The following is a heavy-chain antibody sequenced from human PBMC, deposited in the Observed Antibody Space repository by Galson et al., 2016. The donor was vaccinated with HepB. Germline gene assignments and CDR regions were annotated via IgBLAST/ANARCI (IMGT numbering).Heavy chain of an antibody. Sequence: LEWIGSIYYSGSTYYNPSLKSRVTISVDTSKNQFSLKRSSVTAADPALYYFSRHLIPIFGVVNNWFDPWGQGTLVTVSS. CDR3: SRHLIPIFGVVNNWFDP. D-gene: IGHD3-3*01. V-gene: IGHV4-39*01. CDR2: IYYSGST. J-gene: IGHJ5*02.